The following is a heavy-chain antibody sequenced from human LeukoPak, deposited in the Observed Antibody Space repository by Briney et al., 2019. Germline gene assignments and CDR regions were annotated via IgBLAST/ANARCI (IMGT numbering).Heavy chain of an antibody. V-gene: IGHV3-43*01. CDR1: GFTFDDHT. Sequence: PGGSLRLSCAASGFTFDDHTMHWVRQVPGKGLEWLTLITWDGGYTYYDDSVKGRFTISRDNAKNSLYLQMNSLRAEDTAVYYCARPLWFGEPSSGFDYWGQGTLVTVSS. J-gene: IGHJ4*02. D-gene: IGHD3-10*01. CDR2: ITWDGGYT. CDR3: ARPLWFGEPSSGFDY.